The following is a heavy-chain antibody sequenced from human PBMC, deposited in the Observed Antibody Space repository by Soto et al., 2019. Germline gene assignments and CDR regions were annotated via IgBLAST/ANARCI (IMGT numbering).Heavy chain of an antibody. J-gene: IGHJ3*02. Sequence: PSETLSLTFTVSGGSISIYYWSWIRQPPGKGLEWIGYIYYGGSTNYHPSLKSRVTISIDTSKNQFSLKLDSVTAADTAVYYCARHETGDRIFNIWGQGTMVTVSS. CDR2: IYYGGST. D-gene: IGHD7-27*01. CDR1: GGSISIYY. V-gene: IGHV4-59*08. CDR3: ARHETGDRIFNI.